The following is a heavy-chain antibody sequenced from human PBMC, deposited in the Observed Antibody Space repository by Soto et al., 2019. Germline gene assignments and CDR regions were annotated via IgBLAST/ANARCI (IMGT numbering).Heavy chain of an antibody. CDR2: ISGSGGST. Sequence: QPGGSLRLSCAASGFTFSSYAMSWVRQAPGKGLEWVSAISGSGGSTYYADSVKGRFTISRDNSKNTLYLQMNSLRAEDTAVYYCAKVPYYDFWSGYKAPYYYMDVWGKGTTVTVSS. J-gene: IGHJ6*03. D-gene: IGHD3-3*01. CDR1: GFTFSSYA. V-gene: IGHV3-23*01. CDR3: AKVPYYDFWSGYKAPYYYMDV.